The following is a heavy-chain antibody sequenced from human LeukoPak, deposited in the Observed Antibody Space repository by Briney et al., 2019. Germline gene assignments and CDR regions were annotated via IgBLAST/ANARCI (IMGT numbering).Heavy chain of an antibody. CDR1: GYTFTSYV. CDR2: ISSYKGNT. Sequence: ASVKVSCKASGYTFTSYVITWVRQAPGQGLEWMGWISSYKGNTNYAQKLQGRVTMTTDTSTSTAYMELRSLSSDDTAVYYCARDLKGAITWTGLSAGMDVWGQGTTVTVSS. V-gene: IGHV1-18*01. J-gene: IGHJ6*02. CDR3: ARDLKGAITWTGLSAGMDV. D-gene: IGHD1-1*01.